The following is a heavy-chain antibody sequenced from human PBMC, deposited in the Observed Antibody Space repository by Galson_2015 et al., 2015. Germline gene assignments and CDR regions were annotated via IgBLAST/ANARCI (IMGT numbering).Heavy chain of an antibody. CDR2: ISSSGSTI. D-gene: IGHD3-10*01. Sequence: SLRLSCAASGFTFSDYYMSWIRQAPGKGLEWVSYISSSGSTIYYADSVKGRFTISRDNAKNSLYLQMNSLRAEDTAVYYCAREVSGSYSPIDYYYYYMDVWGKGTTVTVSS. V-gene: IGHV3-11*01. CDR1: GFTFSDYY. CDR3: AREVSGSYSPIDYYYYYMDV. J-gene: IGHJ6*03.